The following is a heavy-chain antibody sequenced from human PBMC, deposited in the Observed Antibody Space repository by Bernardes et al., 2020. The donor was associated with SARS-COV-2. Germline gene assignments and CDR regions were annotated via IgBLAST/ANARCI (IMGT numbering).Heavy chain of an antibody. CDR3: ARDNPYDFWSGDNWFDP. V-gene: IGHV3-11*01. D-gene: IGHD3-3*01. Sequence: GSLRLSCAASGFTFSDYYMSWIRQAPGKGLEWVSYISSSGSTIYYADSMKGRFTISRDNAKNSLYLQMNSLRAEDTAVYYCARDNPYDFWSGDNWFDPWGQGTLVTVSS. J-gene: IGHJ5*02. CDR1: GFTFSDYY. CDR2: ISSSGSTI.